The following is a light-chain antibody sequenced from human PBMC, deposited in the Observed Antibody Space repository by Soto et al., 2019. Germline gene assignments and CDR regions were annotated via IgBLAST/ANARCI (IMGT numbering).Light chain of an antibody. Sequence: DIQLTQSPSFLSASVGDRVTITCRASQGIRTYLAWYQQKPGKAPNLLIYAASTLQSGVPSRFSGSGSGTEFTLTISSLQAEDFATYYCQQLNSYPYTFGQGTKLEIK. J-gene: IGKJ2*01. CDR2: AAS. CDR3: QQLNSYPYT. CDR1: QGIRTY. V-gene: IGKV1-9*01.